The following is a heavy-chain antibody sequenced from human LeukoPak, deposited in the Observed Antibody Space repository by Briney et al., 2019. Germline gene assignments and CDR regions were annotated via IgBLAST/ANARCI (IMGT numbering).Heavy chain of an antibody. Sequence: QSGGSLRLSCAASGFTFSSYAMSWVRQAPGKGLEWVSAISGSGGSTYYADSVKGRFTISRDNSKNTLYLQMNSLRAEDTAVYYCAKDGEEWWYYTSRSAFDIWGQGTMVTVSS. CDR3: AKDGEEWWYYTSRSAFDI. CDR1: GFTFSSYA. D-gene: IGHD2-15*01. V-gene: IGHV3-23*01. J-gene: IGHJ3*02. CDR2: ISGSGGST.